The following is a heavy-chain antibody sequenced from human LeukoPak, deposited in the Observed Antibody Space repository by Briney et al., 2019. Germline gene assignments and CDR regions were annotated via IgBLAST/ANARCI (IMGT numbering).Heavy chain of an antibody. Sequence: GASVKVSCKASGYTFTSYDINWVRQATGQGLEWMGWMNPNSGNTGYAQKFQGRVTMTRNTSISTAYMELSSLRSEDTAVYYCARGLRARWLRFGPGGSGTYYFDYWGQGTLVTVSS. CDR2: MNPNSGNT. J-gene: IGHJ4*02. CDR3: ARGLRARWLRFGPGGSGTYYFDY. D-gene: IGHD5-12*01. CDR1: GYTFTSYD. V-gene: IGHV1-8*01.